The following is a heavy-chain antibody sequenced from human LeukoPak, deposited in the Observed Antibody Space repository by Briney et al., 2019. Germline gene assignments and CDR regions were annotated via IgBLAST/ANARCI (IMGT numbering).Heavy chain of an antibody. CDR2: IYYSGST. J-gene: IGHJ3*02. V-gene: IGHV4-31*03. CDR3: ARALPDAFDI. CDR1: GGSISSGGYY. Sequence: SETLSLTCTVSGGSISSGGYYWSWIRQHPGKGLEWIGYIYYSGSTYYNPSLESRVTISVDTSKNQFSLKLSSVTAADTAVYYCARALPDAFDIWGQGTMVTASS.